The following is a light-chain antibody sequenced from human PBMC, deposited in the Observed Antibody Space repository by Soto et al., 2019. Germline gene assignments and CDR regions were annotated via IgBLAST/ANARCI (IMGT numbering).Light chain of an antibody. CDR1: QSVGSA. CDR2: GAS. V-gene: IGKV3-15*01. J-gene: IGKJ4*01. Sequence: EIVMTQSPATLSVSPGETATLSCRASQSVGSAVAWYQHKPGQAPRLLIVGASIRATGVPGRFSGGGSGTEFTLTISSLQSEDFAVYYCQQYRNWPPLTFGGGNTVEIK. CDR3: QQYRNWPPLT.